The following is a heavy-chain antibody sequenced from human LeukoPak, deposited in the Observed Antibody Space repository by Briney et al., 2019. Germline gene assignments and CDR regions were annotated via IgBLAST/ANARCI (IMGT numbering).Heavy chain of an antibody. Sequence: TVKVSCKASGGTFSSYAISWVRQAPGQGLEWMGGIIPIFGTANYAQKFQGRVTITADESTSTAYMELSSLRSEDTAVYYCARDLKDIVVVPAANTPPYYYYGMDVWGQGTTVTVSS. CDR1: GGTFSSYA. CDR3: ARDLKDIVVVPAANTPPYYYYGMDV. D-gene: IGHD2-2*01. CDR2: IIPIFGTA. V-gene: IGHV1-69*13. J-gene: IGHJ6*02.